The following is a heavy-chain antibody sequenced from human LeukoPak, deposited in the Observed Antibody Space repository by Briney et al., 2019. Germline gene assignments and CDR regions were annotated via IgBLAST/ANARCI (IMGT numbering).Heavy chain of an antibody. CDR3: ARDSGTTGEVKFDP. CDR1: GGSINSYY. Sequence: SETLSLTCTVSGGSINSYYWSWIRQPPGKGLEWIGYISYSGSTNYNPSLKSRVTIKLDTPKSQFSLKLTSATAADTAVYYCARDSGTTGEVKFDPWGQGTLVTVSS. D-gene: IGHD3-10*01. J-gene: IGHJ5*02. V-gene: IGHV4-59*01. CDR2: ISYSGST.